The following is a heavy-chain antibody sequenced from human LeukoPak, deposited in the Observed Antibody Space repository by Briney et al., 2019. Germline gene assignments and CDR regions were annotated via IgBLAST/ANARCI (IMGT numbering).Heavy chain of an antibody. CDR3: ARGPYSSGWYGLVY. D-gene: IGHD6-19*01. CDR2: IYSSGSA. Sequence: PGGSQRLSCAASGFTVSSNYMSWVRQAPGKGLEWVSVIYSSGSAYYADSVKGRFTISRDNSKNTLYLQMNSLRAEDTAVYYCARGPYSSGWYGLVYWGQRTLVTVSS. V-gene: IGHV3-53*01. J-gene: IGHJ4*02. CDR1: GFTVSSNY.